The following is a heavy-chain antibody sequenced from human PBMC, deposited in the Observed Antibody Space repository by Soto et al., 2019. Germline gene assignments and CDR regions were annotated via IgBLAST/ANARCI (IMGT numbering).Heavy chain of an antibody. D-gene: IGHD3-10*01. CDR2: ISYDGSNK. J-gene: IGHJ4*02. V-gene: IGHV3-30*18. CDR3: AKDWSITMVRGVYIDY. Sequence: QVQLVESGGGVVQPGRSLRLSCAASGFTFSSYGMHWVRQAPGKGLEWVAVISYDGSNKYYADSVKGRFTISRDNSKNPLYLQMNSLRAEDTAVYYCAKDWSITMVRGVYIDYWGQGTLVTVSS. CDR1: GFTFSSYG.